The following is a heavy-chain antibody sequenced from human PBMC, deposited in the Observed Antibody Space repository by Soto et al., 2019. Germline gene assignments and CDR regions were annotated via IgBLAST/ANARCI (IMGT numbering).Heavy chain of an antibody. J-gene: IGHJ4*02. V-gene: IGHV3-30*18. D-gene: IGHD3-3*02. CDR1: GFTFRNYG. CDR3: NKEYLETITIGGAFYY. CDR2: LSYDGSNK. Sequence: GGSLRLSCAASGFTFRNYGMHWVRQPPGKGLEWVAALSYDGSNKYYADSVKGRFTISRDNSKNTLYLQLNSQRTAETAVYYCNKEYLETITIGGAFYYWGQGTLVTVSS.